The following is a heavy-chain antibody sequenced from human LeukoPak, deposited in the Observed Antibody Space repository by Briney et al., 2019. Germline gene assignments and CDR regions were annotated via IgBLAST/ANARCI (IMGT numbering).Heavy chain of an antibody. CDR2: ISAYNGNT. CDR1: GYTFTSYG. Sequence: ASVKVSCKASGYTFTSYGISWVRQAPGQGLEWMGWISAYNGNTNYAQRLQGRVTMTTDTSTSTAYMELRSLRSDDTAVYYCASSQPRGWFDPWGQGTLVTVSS. V-gene: IGHV1-18*04. D-gene: IGHD1-14*01. CDR3: ASSQPRGWFDP. J-gene: IGHJ5*02.